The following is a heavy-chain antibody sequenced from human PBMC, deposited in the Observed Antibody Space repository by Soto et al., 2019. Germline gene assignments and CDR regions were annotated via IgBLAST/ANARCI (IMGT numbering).Heavy chain of an antibody. V-gene: IGHV3-23*01. Sequence: GGPLRLSCAASGFTFRSYAMSWARQAPGKGLEWVSSLLRSGSSTYYADSVKGRFTISSDISANSLYLQMDSLRAEDTAVYYCAKDAVSGDGVWLLDSWGQGTVVTVSS. J-gene: IGHJ1*01. CDR1: GFTFRSYA. CDR3: AKDAVSGDGVWLLDS. D-gene: IGHD4-17*01. CDR2: LLRSGSST.